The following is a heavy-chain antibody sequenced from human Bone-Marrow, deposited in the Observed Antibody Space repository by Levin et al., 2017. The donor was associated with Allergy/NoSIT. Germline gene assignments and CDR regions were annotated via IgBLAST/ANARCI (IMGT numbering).Heavy chain of an antibody. V-gene: IGHV4-34*01. CDR1: GGSFSGYY. D-gene: IGHD3-3*01. CDR3: ARGRNVLRFLEWLPETYGMDV. CDR2: INHSGST. Sequence: SETLSLTCAVYGGSFSGYYWSWIRQPPGKGLEWIGEINHSGSTNYNPSLKSRVTISVDTSKNQFSLKLSSVTAADTAVYYCARGRNVLRFLEWLPETYGMDVWGQGTTVTVSS. J-gene: IGHJ6*02.